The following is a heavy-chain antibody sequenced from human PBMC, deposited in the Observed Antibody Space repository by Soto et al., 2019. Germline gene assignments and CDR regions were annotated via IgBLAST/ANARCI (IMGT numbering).Heavy chain of an antibody. Sequence: KGLEWMGGFDPEDGETIYAQKFQGRVTMTEETSTDTAYMELSSMRSEDTAVYYCYSVRYYYDSSADTGLWGQGTLVTV. J-gene: IGHJ4*02. V-gene: IGHV1-24*01. CDR3: YSVRYYYDSSADTGL. D-gene: IGHD3-22*01. CDR2: FDPEDGET.